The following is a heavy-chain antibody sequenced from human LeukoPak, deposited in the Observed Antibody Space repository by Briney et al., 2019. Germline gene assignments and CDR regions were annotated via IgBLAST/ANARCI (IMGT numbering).Heavy chain of an antibody. CDR3: ARSGYCSGGSCYSVKGDYYYYMDV. D-gene: IGHD2-15*01. CDR2: IIPIFGTA. V-gene: IGHV1-69*13. CDR1: GGTFSSYA. Sequence: ASVKVSCKASGGTFSSYAISWVRQAPGQGLEWMGGIIPIFGTANYAQKFQGRVTITADESTSTAYMELSSLRSEDTAVYYCARSGYCSGGSCYSVKGDYYYYMDVWGKGTTVTISS. J-gene: IGHJ6*03.